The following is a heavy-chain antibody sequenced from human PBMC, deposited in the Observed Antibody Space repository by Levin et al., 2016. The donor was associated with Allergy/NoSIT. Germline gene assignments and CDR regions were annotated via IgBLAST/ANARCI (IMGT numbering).Heavy chain of an antibody. CDR3: AKEGWGGNADFDY. Sequence: WIRQPPGKGLEWVSAISGSGGSTYYADSVKGRFTISRDNSKNTLYLQMNSLRAEDTAVYYCAKEGWGGNADFDYWGQGTLVTVSS. V-gene: IGHV3-23*01. D-gene: IGHD4-23*01. J-gene: IGHJ4*02. CDR2: ISGSGGST.